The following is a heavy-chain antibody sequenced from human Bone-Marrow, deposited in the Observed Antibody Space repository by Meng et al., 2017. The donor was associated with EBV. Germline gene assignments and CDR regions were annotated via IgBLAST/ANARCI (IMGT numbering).Heavy chain of an antibody. D-gene: IGHD3-10*01. CDR2: VSAYNGNT. CDR3: ARAYYGSGSYYGGFDY. Sequence: VKAGHVGDGVEKPGASVKVSCKASGYTFSSYGFNWVRQAPGQGLEWMGWVSAYNGNTNYAQKLQGRVTMTADTSTSTAYMELRSLRSDDTAVYYCARAYYGSGSYYGGFDYWGQGTLVTVSS. CDR1: GYTFSSYG. J-gene: IGHJ4*02. V-gene: IGHV1-18*01.